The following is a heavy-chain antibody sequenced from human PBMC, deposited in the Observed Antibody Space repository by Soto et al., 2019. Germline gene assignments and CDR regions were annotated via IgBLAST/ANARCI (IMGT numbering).Heavy chain of an antibody. D-gene: IGHD3-22*01. CDR2: ISYDGSNK. J-gene: IGHJ4*02. V-gene: IGHV3-30*18. CDR3: AKAHDGNSFDY. Sequence: QVQLVESGGGVVQPGRSLRLSCAASGFTFSSYGMHWVRQAPGTGLEWVAVISYDGSNKYYADSVKGRFTISRDNSKNTLYLQMHSLRAEDTAVYYCAKAHDGNSFDYWGQGTPVTVSS. CDR1: GFTFSSYG.